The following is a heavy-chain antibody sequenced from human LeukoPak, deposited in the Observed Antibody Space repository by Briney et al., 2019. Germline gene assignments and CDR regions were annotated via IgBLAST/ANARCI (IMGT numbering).Heavy chain of an antibody. J-gene: IGHJ5*01. Sequence: SETLSLTCAVYGGPFSAYYWTWIRQPPGKGLEWIGEINHSGSTSYKPSLKSRVTISVDTSKNQFSLKLRSVTAADTAVYYCARGRGREVLITSSRRSFWFDSWGQGTLVTVSS. CDR3: ARGRGREVLITSSRRSFWFDS. V-gene: IGHV4-34*01. D-gene: IGHD3-22*01. CDR1: GGPFSAYY. CDR2: INHSGST.